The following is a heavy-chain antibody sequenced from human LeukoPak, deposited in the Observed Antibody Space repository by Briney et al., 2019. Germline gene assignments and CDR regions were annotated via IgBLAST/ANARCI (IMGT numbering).Heavy chain of an antibody. V-gene: IGHV3-7*01. CDR1: GFTFSSYA. CDR2: IKQDGSEK. J-gene: IGHJ4*02. CDR3: ARDRFRVDYGDLYFDY. D-gene: IGHD4-17*01. Sequence: GGSLRLSCAASGFTFSSYAMHWVRQAPGKGLEWVANIKQDGSEKYYVDSVKGRFTISRDNAKNSLYLQMNSLRAEDTAVYYCARDRFRVDYGDLYFDYWGQGTLVTVSS.